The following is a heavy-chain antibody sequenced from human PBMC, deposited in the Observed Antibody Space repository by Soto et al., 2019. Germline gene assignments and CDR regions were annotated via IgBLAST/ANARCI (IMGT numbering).Heavy chain of an antibody. CDR2: ISGSGGST. J-gene: IGHJ4*02. CDR1: GFTFSSYA. D-gene: IGHD3-10*01. Sequence: PGGSLRLACAASGFTFSSYAMSWVRQAPGKGLEWVSAISGSGGSTYYADSVKGRFTISRDNSKNTLYLQMNSLRAEDTAVYYCAKVGGPRLYYFDYWGQGTLVTVSS. V-gene: IGHV3-23*01. CDR3: AKVGGPRLYYFDY.